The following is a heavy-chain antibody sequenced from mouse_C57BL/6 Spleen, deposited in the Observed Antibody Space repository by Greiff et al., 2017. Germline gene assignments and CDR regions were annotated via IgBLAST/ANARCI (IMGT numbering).Heavy chain of an antibody. V-gene: IGHV5-16*01. J-gene: IGHJ2*01. CDR1: GFTFSDYY. CDR2: INYDGSST. CDR3: ARESSGFDY. D-gene: IGHD3-2*02. Sequence: EVQLVESEGGLVQPGSSMKLSCTASGFTFSDYYMAWVRQVPEKGLEWVANINYDGSSTYYLDSLKSRFIISRDNAKNILYLQMSSLKSEDTATYYWARESSGFDYWGQGTTLTVSS.